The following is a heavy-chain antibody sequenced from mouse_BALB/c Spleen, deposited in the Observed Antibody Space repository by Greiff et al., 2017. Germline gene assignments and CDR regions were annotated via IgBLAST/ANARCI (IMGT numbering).Heavy chain of an antibody. CDR2: IWAGGST. J-gene: IGHJ3*01. CDR1: GFSFTSYG. Sequence: VKLEESGPGLVAPSQSLSITCTVSGFSFTSYGVNWVRQPPGKGLEWLGVIWAGGSTNYNSALMSRLSISKDNSKSQVFLKMNSLQTDDTAMYYCAREAITTATFAYWGQGTLVTVSA. V-gene: IGHV2-9*02. CDR3: AREAITTATFAY. D-gene: IGHD1-2*01.